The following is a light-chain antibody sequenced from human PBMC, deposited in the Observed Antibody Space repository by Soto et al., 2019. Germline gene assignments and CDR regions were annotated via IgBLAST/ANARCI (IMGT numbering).Light chain of an antibody. Sequence: EIVMTQSPATLSVSPGERATLSCRATQSVSTNLAWYQQKPAPAPRLLMYGASTRATGIPARFSGSGSGTEFTLTISSLQSEDFAVYYCQQYHNWPPYTFGQGTKLEIK. CDR2: GAS. V-gene: IGKV3-15*01. CDR1: QSVSTN. CDR3: QQYHNWPPYT. J-gene: IGKJ2*01.